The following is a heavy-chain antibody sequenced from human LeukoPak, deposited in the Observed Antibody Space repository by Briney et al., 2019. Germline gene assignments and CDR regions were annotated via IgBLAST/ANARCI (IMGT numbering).Heavy chain of an antibody. J-gene: IGHJ6*01. CDR3: ARDPGIAVAGSLYYYYGMEV. CDR2: IYCSGST. V-gene: IGHV4-30-4*01. D-gene: IGHD6-19*01. CDR1: GVSISSGDYY. Sequence: PSETLSLTCTVSGVSISSGDYYWRWIRQPPGKGLEWIGYIYCSGSTYYNPSLKSRVTISVVTSKNQFSHKLSSVTAAETAVYYCARDPGIAVAGSLYYYYGMEVWDKRPRSPSPQ.